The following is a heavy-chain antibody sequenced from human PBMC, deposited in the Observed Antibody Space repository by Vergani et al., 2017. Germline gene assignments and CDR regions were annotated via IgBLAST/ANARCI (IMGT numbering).Heavy chain of an antibody. CDR3: AKSRVAAAVSFNY. J-gene: IGHJ4*02. CDR1: GFTFSSYA. V-gene: IGHV3-23*01. CDR2: ISTSGGST. Sequence: EVQLLESGGGLVQPGGSLRLSCAASGFTFSSYAMSWVRQAPGKGLEWVSRISTSGGSTNYADSVKGRFTISRDNSKNTLDLQMNSLRAEDTAVYYCAKSRVAAAVSFNYWGQGPLVTVSS. D-gene: IGHD6-13*01.